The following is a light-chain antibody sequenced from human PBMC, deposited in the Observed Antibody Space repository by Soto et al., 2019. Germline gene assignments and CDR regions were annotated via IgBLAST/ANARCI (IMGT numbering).Light chain of an antibody. J-gene: IGKJ2*01. CDR1: QSISTY. CDR2: ATS. CDR3: QQTYTTPPFT. V-gene: IGKV1-39*01. Sequence: DIQMTQSPSSLSASVGDRVTITCRASQSISTYLNWYQQKPGRAPNLLIYATSTLHSGVPSRFSGSGSGTDFTLTIRSLQPEDFATYYCQQTYTTPPFTFGQGTKLEIK.